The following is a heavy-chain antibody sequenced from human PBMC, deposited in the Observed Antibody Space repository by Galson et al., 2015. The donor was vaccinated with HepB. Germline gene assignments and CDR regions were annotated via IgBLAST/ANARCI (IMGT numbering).Heavy chain of an antibody. Sequence: SLRLSCAASGFTFSSYSMNWVRQAPGKGLEWVSSISSSSSYIYYADSVKGRFTISRDNAKNSLYLQMNSLRAEDTAVYYCARGSWGYCSSTSCVTFYYYYYGMDVWGQGTTVTVSS. CDR3: ARGSWGYCSSTSCVTFYYYYYGMDV. V-gene: IGHV3-21*01. CDR2: ISSSSSYI. J-gene: IGHJ6*02. CDR1: GFTFSSYS. D-gene: IGHD2-2*01.